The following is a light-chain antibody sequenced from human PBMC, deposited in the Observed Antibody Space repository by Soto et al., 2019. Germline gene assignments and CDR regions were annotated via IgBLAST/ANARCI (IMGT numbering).Light chain of an antibody. CDR2: EVT. CDR1: NRDVGGYNY. V-gene: IGLV2-14*01. Sequence: QSALAQPASVSGSPGQSITISCAGSNRDVGGYNYVSWYQQYPCKAPKLIIYEVTYRPSGVSNRFSGSKSGNTASLTISGLQAEDEAEYYYSSYSSSSALEVIFCGGPKLTVL. J-gene: IGLJ2*01. CDR3: SSYSSSSALEVI.